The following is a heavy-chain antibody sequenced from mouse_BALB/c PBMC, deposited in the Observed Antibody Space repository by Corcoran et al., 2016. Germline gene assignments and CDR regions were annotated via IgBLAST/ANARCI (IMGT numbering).Heavy chain of an antibody. Sequence: DVQLQESGPGLVKPTQYMSLTCSVTGYSITSGYYWNWIRQFPGNKLEWMGYISYDGSNNYNPSLKNRISIIRDTSKNQFFLKLNSVTTEDTATYYCARGLQLEPYWGQGTLVTVSA. V-gene: IGHV3-6*02. CDR3: ARGLQLEPY. CDR1: GYSITSGYY. D-gene: IGHD4-1*02. J-gene: IGHJ3*01. CDR2: ISYDGSN.